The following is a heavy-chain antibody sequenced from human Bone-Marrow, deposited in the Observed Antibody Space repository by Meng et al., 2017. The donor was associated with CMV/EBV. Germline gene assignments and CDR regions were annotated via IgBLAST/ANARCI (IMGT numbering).Heavy chain of an antibody. D-gene: IGHD2-8*02. CDR3: ARAQTSPGHSYYYGMDF. CDR1: GFTFSSYA. Sequence: SLKIPCVASGFTFSSYAMHWVRQAPGKGLEWVAVISYDGSNKYYADSVKSRFTICRDNSKNTLYLQMNSLRAEDKAVYDCARAQTSPGHSYYYGMDFWGQGTTVTVSS. J-gene: IGHJ6*02. CDR2: ISYDGSNK. V-gene: IGHV3-30*04.